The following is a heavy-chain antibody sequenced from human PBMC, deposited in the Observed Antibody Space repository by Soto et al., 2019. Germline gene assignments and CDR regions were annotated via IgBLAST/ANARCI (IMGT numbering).Heavy chain of an antibody. CDR3: ARGRHYYGSGDLYYYYYGMDV. Sequence: PSETLSLTCTVSGGSISSYYWSWIRQPPGKGLEWIGYIYYSGSTNYNPSLKSRVTISVDTSKNQFSLKLSSVTAADTAVYYCARGRHYYGSGDLYYYYYGMDVWGQGTTVTVSS. D-gene: IGHD3-10*01. V-gene: IGHV4-59*01. CDR1: GGSISSYY. CDR2: IYYSGST. J-gene: IGHJ6*02.